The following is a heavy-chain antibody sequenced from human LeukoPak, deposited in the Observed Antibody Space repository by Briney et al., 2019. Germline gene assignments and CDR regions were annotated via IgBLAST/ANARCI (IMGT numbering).Heavy chain of an antibody. D-gene: IGHD4-23*01. CDR1: GGSINSGDYY. CDR3: ARITYGDNHFDI. V-gene: IGHV4-61*08. J-gene: IGHJ3*02. Sequence: PSETLSLTCTVSGGSINSGDYYWSWIRQPPGKGLEWIGYIYYSGSTNYNPSLKSRVTISVDTSKNQFSLKLNSVTAADTAVYYCARITYGDNHFDIWGQGTMVTVSS. CDR2: IYYSGST.